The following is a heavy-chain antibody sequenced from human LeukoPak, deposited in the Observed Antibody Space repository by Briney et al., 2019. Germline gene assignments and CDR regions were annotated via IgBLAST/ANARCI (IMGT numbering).Heavy chain of an antibody. J-gene: IGHJ3*02. Sequence: GESLKISCKGSGYGFTSYWIGWVRQMPGKGLEWMGIIYPGDFDTRYSPSFQGQVTISADKSISTAYLQWSSLKASDTAMYYCASPYYYGSGSFDAFDIWGQGTMVTVSS. CDR3: ASPYYYGSGSFDAFDI. V-gene: IGHV5-51*01. CDR2: IYPGDFDT. CDR1: GYGFTSYW. D-gene: IGHD3-10*01.